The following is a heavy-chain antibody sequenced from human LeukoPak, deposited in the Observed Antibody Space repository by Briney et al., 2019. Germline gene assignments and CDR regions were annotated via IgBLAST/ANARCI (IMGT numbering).Heavy chain of an antibody. CDR2: IYYSGST. V-gene: IGHV4-59*01. CDR3: ARLGPGATLDY. CDR1: GGSISSYY. Sequence: PSETLSLTCTVSGGSISSYYWSWIRQPPGKGLEWIGYIYYSGSTNYNPSLKSRVTIPVDTSKNQFSLKLSSVTAADTAVYYCARLGPGATLDYWGQGTLVTVSS. D-gene: IGHD1-26*01. J-gene: IGHJ4*02.